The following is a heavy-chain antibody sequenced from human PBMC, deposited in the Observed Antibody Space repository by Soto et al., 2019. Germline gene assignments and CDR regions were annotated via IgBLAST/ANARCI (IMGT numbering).Heavy chain of an antibody. D-gene: IGHD6-19*01. CDR1: GYTFTSYG. CDR3: ARDLGSGWIPYYFDY. CDR2: ISAYNGNT. Sequence: QVQLVQSGAEVKKPGASVKVSCKASGYTFTSYGISWVRQAPGQGLEWMGWISAYNGNTNYAQKLQGRVTMTTDTSTSTDYMELRSLRSEDTAVYYCARDLGSGWIPYYFDYWGQGTLVTVSS. V-gene: IGHV1-18*01. J-gene: IGHJ4*02.